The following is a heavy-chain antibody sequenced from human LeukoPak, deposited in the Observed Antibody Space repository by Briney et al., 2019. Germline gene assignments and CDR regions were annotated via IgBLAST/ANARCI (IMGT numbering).Heavy chain of an antibody. CDR3: ARNPDYSNYYFDY. V-gene: IGHV4-59*01. J-gene: IGHJ4*02. CDR1: GGSISSYY. CDR2: IYYSGST. D-gene: IGHD4-11*01. Sequence: SETLSLTCIVSGGSISSYYWSWIRQPPGKGLEWIGYIYYSGSTNYNPSLKSRVTISVDTSKNQFSLKLSSVTAADTAVCYCARNPDYSNYYFDYWGQGTLVTVSS.